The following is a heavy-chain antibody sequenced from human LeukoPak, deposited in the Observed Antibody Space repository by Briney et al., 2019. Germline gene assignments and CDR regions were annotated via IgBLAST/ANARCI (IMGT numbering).Heavy chain of an antibody. V-gene: IGHV4-59*08. Sequence: PSETLSLTCTVSGGSISNYYWSWVRQPPGKGLEWIGYIYYSGSTNYNPSLKSRVTISVDTSKNQFSLKLSSVTAADTAVYYCARHSWRWFDPWGQGTLVTVSS. CDR1: GGSISNYY. J-gene: IGHJ5*02. CDR2: IYYSGST. CDR3: ARHSWRWFDP.